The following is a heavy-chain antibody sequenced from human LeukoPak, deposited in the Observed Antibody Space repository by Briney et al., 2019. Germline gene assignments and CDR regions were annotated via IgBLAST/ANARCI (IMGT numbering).Heavy chain of an antibody. D-gene: IGHD1-14*01. CDR1: GDSIGSNY. V-gene: IGHV4-59*01. Sequence: PSETLSLTCTVSGDSIGSNYWSWIRQPPGKGLEWIGYIYYGGITNYNPSLKSRVTISLDTSKNQFSLRLTSVTAADTATYYCARPSPEYYYGMDVWGQGTTVTVSS. J-gene: IGHJ6*02. CDR2: IYYGGIT. CDR3: ARPSPEYYYGMDV.